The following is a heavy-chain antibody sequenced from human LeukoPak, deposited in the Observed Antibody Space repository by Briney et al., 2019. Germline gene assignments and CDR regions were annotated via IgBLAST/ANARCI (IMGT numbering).Heavy chain of an antibody. V-gene: IGHV4-34*01. D-gene: IGHD3-10*01. CDR1: GWPFSGYF. Sequence: PSETLSLTCAASGWPFSGYFLRWIRQSSGKGLEWIGEIHNSGTTNYNPSLNSRATISDDPSKHHFYLHLSSVTAADTAVYYCARRYYYNLGSFPFDFWGQGTLVTVSS. J-gene: IGHJ4*02. CDR2: IHNSGTT. CDR3: ARRYYYNLGSFPFDF.